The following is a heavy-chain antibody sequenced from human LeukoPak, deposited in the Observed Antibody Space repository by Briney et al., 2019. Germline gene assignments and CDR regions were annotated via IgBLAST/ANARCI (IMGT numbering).Heavy chain of an antibody. CDR2: IGAGGDT. V-gene: IGHV3-13*01. CDR3: ARSGYCTSTSCLNGRGAFDI. D-gene: IGHD2-2*01. J-gene: IGHJ3*02. Sequence: GGSLRLSCAASGFTLSPYDMHWLRQGTGKGLEWVSVIGAGGDTDYTGSVKDRFTISRENANNSLYVQMNSLRAEDTAVYYCARSGYCTSTSCLNGRGAFDIWGQGTMVTVSS. CDR1: GFTLSPYD.